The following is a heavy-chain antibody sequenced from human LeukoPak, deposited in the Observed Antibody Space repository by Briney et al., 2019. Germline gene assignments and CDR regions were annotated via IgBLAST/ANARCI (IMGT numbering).Heavy chain of an antibody. CDR3: ASLSYYDYVWGSYRHKRTDY. CDR2: ISYDGSNK. D-gene: IGHD3-16*02. V-gene: IGHV3-30-3*01. Sequence: GGSLRLSCAASGFTFSSYAMHWVRQAPGKGLEWVAVISYDGSNKYYADSVKGRFTISRDNSKNTLYLQMNSLRAEDTAVYYCASLSYYDYVWGSYRHKRTDYWGQGTLVTVSS. CDR1: GFTFSSYA. J-gene: IGHJ4*02.